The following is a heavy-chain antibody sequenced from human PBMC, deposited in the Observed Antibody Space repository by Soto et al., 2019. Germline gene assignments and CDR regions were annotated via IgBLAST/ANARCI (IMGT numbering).Heavy chain of an antibody. CDR2: ITYDGSNK. D-gene: IGHD3-10*01. V-gene: IGHV3-30*18. CDR1: GFTFSTYG. CDR3: AKGPTMVRGTLTWPDFDY. J-gene: IGHJ4*02. Sequence: QVQLVESGGGVVQPGRSLRLSCAASGFTFSTYGMHWVRQAPGKGLEWVAMITYDGSNKYYADSVKGRFTISRDNSNNTLYLQMNSLRAEDTAVFYCAKGPTMVRGTLTWPDFDYWGQGTLVTVSA.